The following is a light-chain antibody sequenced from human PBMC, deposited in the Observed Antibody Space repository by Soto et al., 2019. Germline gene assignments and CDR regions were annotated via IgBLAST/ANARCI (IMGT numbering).Light chain of an antibody. CDR3: QQYGSATGT. CDR1: QSLXSSY. V-gene: IGKV3-20*01. Sequence: TKSPATLSVSPGESATLSCRASQSLXSSYLAWDQQEPGQAPSLPXDAASSRATGIPDRFSGSGSATDFTLTISRLDPEYFAVYYCQQYGSATGTFGQGTKVDIK. CDR2: AAS. J-gene: IGKJ1*01.